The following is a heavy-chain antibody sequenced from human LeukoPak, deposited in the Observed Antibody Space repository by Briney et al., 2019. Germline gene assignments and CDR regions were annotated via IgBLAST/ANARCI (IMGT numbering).Heavy chain of an antibody. D-gene: IGHD1-1*01. J-gene: IGHJ4*02. CDR2: IFHDGTT. Sequence: SETLSLTCTVSGGSINSPISYWGWIRQPPGKGLEWIGSIFHDGTTYYSPSLKSRVTVSVDTFLNQFSLSLMSMTAADTAVYYCARRVVAGTTVDFWGQGNLVTVSS. CDR3: ARRVVAGTTVDF. CDR1: GGSINSPISY. V-gene: IGHV4-39*01.